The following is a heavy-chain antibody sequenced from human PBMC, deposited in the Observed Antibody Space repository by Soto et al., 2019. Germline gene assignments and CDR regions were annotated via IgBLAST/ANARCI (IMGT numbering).Heavy chain of an antibody. CDR1: GFTLSSYA. D-gene: IGHD3-22*01. CDR3: ARGTQCEDYYESSGYDY. V-gene: IGHV3-30-3*01. Sequence: GVSLRVSCAASGFTLSSYAMSWVRQAPGKGLEWVAVITDIGSNTYYADSVKGRFTISRDNSKNTLYLQMNSQRAEDTAVYYCARGTQCEDYYESSGYDYWGQGTLVTVSS. J-gene: IGHJ4*02. CDR2: ITDIGSNT.